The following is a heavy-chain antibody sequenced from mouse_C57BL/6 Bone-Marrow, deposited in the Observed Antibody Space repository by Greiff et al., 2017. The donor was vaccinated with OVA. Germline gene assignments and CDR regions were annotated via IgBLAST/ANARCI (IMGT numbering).Heavy chain of an antibody. J-gene: IGHJ3*01. CDR3: ARLSFYWFAY. V-gene: IGHV5-9*01. Sequence: EVMLVESGGGLVKPGGSLKLSCAASGFTFSSYTMSWVRQTPEKRLEWVATISGGGGNTYYPDSVKGRFTISRDNAKNTLYLQMSSLRSEDTALYYCARLSFYWFAYWGQGTLVTVSA. CDR2: ISGGGGNT. CDR1: GFTFSSYT.